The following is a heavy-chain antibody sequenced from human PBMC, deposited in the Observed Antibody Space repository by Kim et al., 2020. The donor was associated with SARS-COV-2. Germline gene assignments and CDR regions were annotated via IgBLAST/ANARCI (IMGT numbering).Heavy chain of an antibody. CDR2: ISSSSSYI. D-gene: IGHD1-26*01. CDR1: GFTFSSYS. Sequence: GGSLRLSCAASGFTFSSYSMNWVRQAPGKGLEWVSSISSSSSYIYYADSVKGRFTISRDNAKNSLYLQMNSLRAEDTAVYYCARAPLTYSPSGSYYYFDYWGQGTLVTVSS. V-gene: IGHV3-21*01. J-gene: IGHJ4*02. CDR3: ARAPLTYSPSGSYYYFDY.